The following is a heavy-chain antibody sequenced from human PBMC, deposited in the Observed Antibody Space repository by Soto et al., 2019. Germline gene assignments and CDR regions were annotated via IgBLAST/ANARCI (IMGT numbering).Heavy chain of an antibody. CDR2: INAGNGNT. V-gene: IGHV1-3*01. Sequence: ASVKVSCKASGYTFTSYAMHWVRQAPGQRLEWMGWINAGNGNTKYSQKFQGRVTITRDTSASTAYMELSSLRSEDTAVYYCARNSGPDYYYGMDVWGQGTTVTVSS. CDR1: GYTFTSYA. D-gene: IGHD5-12*01. CDR3: ARNSGPDYYYGMDV. J-gene: IGHJ6*02.